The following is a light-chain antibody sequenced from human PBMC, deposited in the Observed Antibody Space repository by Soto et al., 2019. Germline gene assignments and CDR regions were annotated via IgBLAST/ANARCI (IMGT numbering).Light chain of an antibody. V-gene: IGLV2-14*01. CDR2: EVS. Sequence: QSALTQPASVSGSPGQSITIFCTGTSSDVGGYNYVSWYQQHPGKAPKLMIYEVSNRPSGASNRFSGSKSGNTASLTISGLQAEDEAHYYCSSYTSSSTLLYVFGTGTKLTVL. J-gene: IGLJ1*01. CDR3: SSYTSSSTLLYV. CDR1: SSDVGGYNY.